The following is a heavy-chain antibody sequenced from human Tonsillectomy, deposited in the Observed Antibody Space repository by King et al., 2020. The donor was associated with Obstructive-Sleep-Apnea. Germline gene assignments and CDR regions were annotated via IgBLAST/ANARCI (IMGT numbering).Heavy chain of an antibody. Sequence: QLVQSGAEVKKPGESLKISCKGSGYSFTSYWIGWVRQMPGKGLEWMGIIYPGDSDTRYSPSFQGQVTISADKSISTAYLHWSSLKASDTAMYYCASLYCSGGSCYPEYFQHWGQGTLVTVSS. CDR2: IYPGDSDT. CDR3: ASLYCSGGSCYPEYFQH. J-gene: IGHJ1*01. CDR1: GYSFTSYW. D-gene: IGHD2-15*01. V-gene: IGHV5-51*01.